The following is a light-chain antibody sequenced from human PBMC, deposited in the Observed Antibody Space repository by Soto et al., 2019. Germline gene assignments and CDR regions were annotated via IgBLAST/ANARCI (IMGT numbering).Light chain of an antibody. CDR1: QSISSN. CDR3: QMYNSYSEA. CDR2: GAA. J-gene: IGKJ1*01. Sequence: EIVMTQSPDILSVSPGERATLSCRANQSISSNLAWYQQKPGQAPRLLIYGAATRATGIPARFSGSGSGTDFTLTINSLQSEDFAVYYCQMYNSYSEAFGQGTKVDIK. V-gene: IGKV3-15*01.